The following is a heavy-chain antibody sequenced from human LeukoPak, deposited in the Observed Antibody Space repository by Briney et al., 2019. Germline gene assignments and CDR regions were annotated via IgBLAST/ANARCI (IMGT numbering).Heavy chain of an antibody. D-gene: IGHD3-3*01. CDR3: ARGIYDFWSGYYRGYYGMDV. Sequence: SETLSLTCAVYGGSLSGYYWSWIRQPPGKGLEWIGEINHSGSTNYNPSLKSRVTISVDTSKNQFSLKLSSVTAADTAVYYCARGIYDFWSGYYRGYYGMDVWGQGTTVTVSS. CDR1: GGSLSGYY. J-gene: IGHJ6*02. V-gene: IGHV4-34*01. CDR2: INHSGST.